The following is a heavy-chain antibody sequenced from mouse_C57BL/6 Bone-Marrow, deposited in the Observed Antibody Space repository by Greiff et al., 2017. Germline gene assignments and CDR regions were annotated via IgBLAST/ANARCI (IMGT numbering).Heavy chain of an antibody. CDR3: ARPSTMVTTEVLYFDY. CDR2: FYPGSGNT. CDR1: GYSFTRYY. V-gene: IGHV1-66*01. D-gene: IGHD2-2*01. Sequence: QVQLKQSGPELVKPGASVKISCKASGYSFTRYYIHWVKQRPGQGLEWIGWFYPGSGNTKYNEKFKGKATLTADTSSSTAYMQLSSLTSEDSAVYYCARPSTMVTTEVLYFDYWGQGTTLTVSA. J-gene: IGHJ2*01.